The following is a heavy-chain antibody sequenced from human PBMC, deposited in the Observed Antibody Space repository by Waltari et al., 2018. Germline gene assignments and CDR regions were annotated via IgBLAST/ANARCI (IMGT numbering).Heavy chain of an antibody. V-gene: IGHV1-69*12. CDR1: GGTFSSYA. CDR2: IIPSCGTA. J-gene: IGHJ4*02. D-gene: IGHD3-10*01. Sequence: QVQLVQSGAEVKKPGSSVKVSCKASGGTFSSYAISWVRQAPGQGLEWMGGIIPSCGTANYAQKFQGRVTITADESTSTAYMELSSLRSEDTAVYYCARDRGDGYNTGSFDYWGQGTLVTVSS. CDR3: ARDRGDGYNTGSFDY.